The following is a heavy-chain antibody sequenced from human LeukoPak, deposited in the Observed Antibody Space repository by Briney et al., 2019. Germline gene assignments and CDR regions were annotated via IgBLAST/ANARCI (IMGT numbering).Heavy chain of an antibody. D-gene: IGHD5-24*01. J-gene: IGHJ6*03. CDR3: AKGGVATMRDGYNYYYYYMEV. CDR2: ISGSGGHT. CDR1: GFTFNSHA. Sequence: GGSLRLSCAASGFTFNSHAMSWVRQAPGKGLEWVSLISGSGGHTYYGDSVKGRFTISRDNSKNTLYLQMNSLRADDTAVYYCAKGGVATMRDGYNYYYYYMEVWGRGTTVTVSS. V-gene: IGHV3-23*01.